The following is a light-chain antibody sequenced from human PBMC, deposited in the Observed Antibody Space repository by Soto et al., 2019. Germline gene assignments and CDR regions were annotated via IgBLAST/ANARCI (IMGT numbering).Light chain of an antibody. CDR1: QSVSSN. CDR3: QQYNEWPLS. J-gene: IGKJ4*01. V-gene: IGKV3D-15*01. Sequence: EIVMTQSPATLSVSPGERATLSCRASQSVSSNLAWYQQKPGQAPRLLIYGASTRATGVPARISGSGSGTEFTLTISSLQSEDSAVYYCQQYNEWPLSFGGGTKVEIK. CDR2: GAS.